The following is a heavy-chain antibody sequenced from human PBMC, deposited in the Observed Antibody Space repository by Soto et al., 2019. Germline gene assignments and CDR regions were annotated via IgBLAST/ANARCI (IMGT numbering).Heavy chain of an antibody. D-gene: IGHD6-13*01. CDR1: GFPFSSCW. CDR3: AAWSHSNWFDY. J-gene: IGHJ4*02. V-gene: IGHV3-7*05. Sequence: EVQLVESGGGSVPPGEYLRLSCAASGFPFSSCWMGWVRQTPGKRLEWVANIKYDESEKNYADSLRGHFTLSRDNAMNSLYLQIHSLKADDKAVYYFAAWSHSNWFDYLWRRSLVTVSS. CDR2: IKYDESEK.